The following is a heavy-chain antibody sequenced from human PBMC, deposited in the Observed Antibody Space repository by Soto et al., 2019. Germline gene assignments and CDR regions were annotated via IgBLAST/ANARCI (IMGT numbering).Heavy chain of an antibody. CDR1: GGLFSSYA. CDR3: ARGGSGYVWFNEF. CDR2: IIPVFDTV. D-gene: IGHD3-22*01. Sequence: QEQLVQSGAEVNKSGSSVKVSCKDTGGLFSSYAVSWVRQAPVQGLEWMGGIIPVFDTVYYAQKCQGRVTITADESTNTAYMELSSLRSEDTAMYYCARGGSGYVWFNEFWGQGTLVTVSS. V-gene: IGHV1-69*01. J-gene: IGHJ4*02.